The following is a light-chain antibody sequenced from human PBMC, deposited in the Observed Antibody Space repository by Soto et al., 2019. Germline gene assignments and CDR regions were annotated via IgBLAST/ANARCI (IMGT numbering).Light chain of an antibody. J-gene: IGKJ1*01. V-gene: IGKV3D-15*01. CDR2: DAS. CDR3: QQYNNWPL. CDR1: QSVSSY. Sequence: DIVMTQSPLSLPVTPGEPASISCRASQSVSSYLAWYQQKPGQAPRLLIYDASNRATGIPARFSGSGSGTEFTLTIRSLQSEDFAVYYCQQYNNWPLFGQGTKVDI.